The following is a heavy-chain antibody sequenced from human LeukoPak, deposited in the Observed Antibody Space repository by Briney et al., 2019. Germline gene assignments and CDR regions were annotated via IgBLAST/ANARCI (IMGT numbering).Heavy chain of an antibody. CDR2: FDPEDGET. J-gene: IGHJ4*02. D-gene: IGHD3-22*01. V-gene: IGHV1-24*01. Sequence: ASVKVSCKVSGYTLTELSMHWVRQAPGKGLEWMGGFDPEDGETIYAQKFQGRVTMTEDTSTDTAYMELSRLRSDDTAVYYCARAHTPIRYDSSGYYSGYWGQGTLVTVSS. CDR1: GYTLTELS. CDR3: ARAHTPIRYDSSGYYSGY.